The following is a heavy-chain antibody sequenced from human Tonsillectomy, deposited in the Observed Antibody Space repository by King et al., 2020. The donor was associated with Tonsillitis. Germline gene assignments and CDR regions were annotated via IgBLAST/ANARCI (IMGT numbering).Heavy chain of an antibody. J-gene: IGHJ6*02. CDR1: GYTFTSYG. Sequence: VQLVQSGAEVKRPGASVKVSCKASGYTFTSYGITWVRQAPGQGLEWMGWMSTYNGNTNYAQKPQGRVTMTRDTSTSTAYMELRSLRSDDTAVYYFARVGGDWGHYYGMDVWGQGTTVTVSS. V-gene: IGHV1-18*04. CDR2: MSTYNGNT. D-gene: IGHD3/OR15-3a*01. CDR3: ARVGGDWGHYYGMDV.